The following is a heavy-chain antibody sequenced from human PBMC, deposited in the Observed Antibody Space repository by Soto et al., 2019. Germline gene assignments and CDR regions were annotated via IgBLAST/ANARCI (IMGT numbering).Heavy chain of an antibody. CDR2: IIPIFGTA. V-gene: IGHV1-69*13. CDR3: ASPNIIAAAGTLGWFDP. CDR1: GGTFSSYA. Sequence: SVKVSCKASGGTFSSYAISWVRQAPGQGLEWMGGIIPIFGTANYAQKSQGRVTITADESTSTAYMELSSLRSEDTAVYYCASPNIIAAAGTLGWFDPWGQGTLVTVSS. D-gene: IGHD6-13*01. J-gene: IGHJ5*02.